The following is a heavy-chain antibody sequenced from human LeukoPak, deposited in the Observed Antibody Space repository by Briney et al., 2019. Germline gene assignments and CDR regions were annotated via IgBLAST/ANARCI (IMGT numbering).Heavy chain of an antibody. CDR3: ARGSRVRPVDY. CDR2: INRSGST. Sequence: PSETLSLTCTVSGGSISGYYWSWIRQPPGKGLGWIGEINRSGSTNYNPSLKSRVTISVDTSTNQFSLIVHSVTAADTGIYYCARGSRVRPVDYWGQGTLVTVSS. D-gene: IGHD3-10*01. J-gene: IGHJ4*02. V-gene: IGHV4-34*01. CDR1: GGSISGYY.